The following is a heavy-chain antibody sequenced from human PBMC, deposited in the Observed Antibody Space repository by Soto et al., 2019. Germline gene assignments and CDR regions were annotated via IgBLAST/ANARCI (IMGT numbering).Heavy chain of an antibody. CDR2: INHSGST. CDR1: GGSFSGYY. CDR3: ARGLVSRD. D-gene: IGHD3-9*01. J-gene: IGHJ4*02. Sequence: QVQLQQWGAGLLKPSETLSLTCAVYGGSFSGYYWSWIRQPPGKGLEWIGEINHSGSTNYNPSLKSRVTISVDTYKNQFSLKLSSVTAADTAVYYCARGLVSRDWGQGTLVTVSS. V-gene: IGHV4-34*01.